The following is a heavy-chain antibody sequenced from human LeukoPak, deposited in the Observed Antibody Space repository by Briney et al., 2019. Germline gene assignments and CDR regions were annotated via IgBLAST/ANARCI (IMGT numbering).Heavy chain of an antibody. V-gene: IGHV4-59*12. J-gene: IGHJ3*02. D-gene: IGHD3-22*01. CDR3: ARDGVDSSGYRDAFDI. Sequence: SETLSLSCNVSGDSLSYYYWSWIRQPPGKGLEWIGYIYYSGSTDYNPSLKSRVTISVDTSKNQFSLKLSSVTAADTAVYYCARDGVDSSGYRDAFDIWGQGTMVTVSS. CDR1: GDSLSYYY. CDR2: IYYSGST.